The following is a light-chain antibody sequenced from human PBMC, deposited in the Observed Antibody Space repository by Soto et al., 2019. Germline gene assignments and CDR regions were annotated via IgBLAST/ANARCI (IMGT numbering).Light chain of an antibody. Sequence: EIVLTQSPGTLSLSPGERVNLSCRASQNVSSSYLAWYQQIAGQAPRLLIFRASIRGTGIPDRFGGSVSGTGFTLTIKRQEPDDFAVYYCQEFGASPPLSLGGGTKLEIK. CDR1: QNVSSSY. CDR2: RAS. CDR3: QEFGASPPLS. V-gene: IGKV3-20*01. J-gene: IGKJ4*01.